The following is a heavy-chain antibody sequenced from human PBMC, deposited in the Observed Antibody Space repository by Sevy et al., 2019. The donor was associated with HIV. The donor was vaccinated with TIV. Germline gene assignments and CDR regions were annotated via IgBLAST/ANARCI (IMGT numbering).Heavy chain of an antibody. V-gene: IGHV1-2*06. Sequence: ASVKVSCKASGYTFTGYYMHWVRQAPGQGLEWMGRINPNSGGTNYAQKFQGRVTMTSDTSISTAYMELSRLRSDDTAVYYCARAGFRASGIYYYGLDVWGQGTTVTVSS. D-gene: IGHD1-26*01. CDR2: INPNSGGT. CDR1: GYTFTGYY. CDR3: ARAGFRASGIYYYGLDV. J-gene: IGHJ6*02.